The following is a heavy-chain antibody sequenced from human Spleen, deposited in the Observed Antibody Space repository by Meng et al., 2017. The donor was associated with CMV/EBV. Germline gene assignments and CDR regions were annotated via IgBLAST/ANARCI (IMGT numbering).Heavy chain of an antibody. CDR2: IWYDGSNK. CDR3: AKQGTRNFDY. V-gene: IGHV3-30*02. Sequence: GESLKISCAGSGFTFSTYGMHWVRQAPGKGLEWVAFIWYDGSNKYDADSVKGRFTISRDNSKNTLYLQMNSLRAEDTAVYYCAKQGTRNFDYWGQGTLVTVSS. CDR1: GFTFSTYG. J-gene: IGHJ4*02.